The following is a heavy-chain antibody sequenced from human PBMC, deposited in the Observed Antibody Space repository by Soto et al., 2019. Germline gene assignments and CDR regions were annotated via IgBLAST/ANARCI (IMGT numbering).Heavy chain of an antibody. Sequence: PVGSLRLSCAASGFTFSSYAMSWVRQAPGKGLEWVSAISCGGSNTYYADSVKGRFTISRDNSKNTLYLQMNSLRAEDTAVYYCAKTNPRITMFRRLTFDYWGQGTLVTVSS. CDR1: GFTFSSYA. CDR2: ISCGGSNT. D-gene: IGHD3-10*01. V-gene: IGHV3-23*01. CDR3: AKTNPRITMFRRLTFDY. J-gene: IGHJ4*02.